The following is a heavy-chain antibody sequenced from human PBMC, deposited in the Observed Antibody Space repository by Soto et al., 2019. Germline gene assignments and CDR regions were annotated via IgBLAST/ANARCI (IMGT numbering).Heavy chain of an antibody. D-gene: IGHD6-6*01. Sequence: GESLKISCAASGFTFNRAWMNWVRQAPGKGLEWVANIKQDGSEKYYVDSVKGRFTISRDNAKNSLYLQMNSLRAEDTAVYYCARWGSSWGYYYYGMDVWGQGTTVTVSS. J-gene: IGHJ6*02. CDR3: ARWGSSWGYYYYGMDV. V-gene: IGHV3-7*01. CDR2: IKQDGSEK. CDR1: GFTFNRAW.